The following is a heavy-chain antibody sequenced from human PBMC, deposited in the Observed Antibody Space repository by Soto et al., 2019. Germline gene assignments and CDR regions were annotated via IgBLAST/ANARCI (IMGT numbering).Heavy chain of an antibody. Sequence: PSEPLALTRPVSVGSIRSSSYYWCGIRQPPGKGLEWIGSIYYSGSTYYNPSLKSRVTISVDTSKNQFSLKLSSVTAADTAVYYCATGNYYYYGMDVWGQGTTVTVSS. J-gene: IGHJ6*02. CDR3: ATGNYYYYGMDV. V-gene: IGHV4-39*01. CDR1: VGSIRSSSYY. CDR2: IYYSGST.